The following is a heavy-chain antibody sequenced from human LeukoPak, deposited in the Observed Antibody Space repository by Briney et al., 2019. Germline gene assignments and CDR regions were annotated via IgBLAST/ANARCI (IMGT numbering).Heavy chain of an antibody. CDR2: ISGSGGST. CDR3: AKDSGLVVVSYYFDY. CDR1: GFTFSSYA. J-gene: IGHJ4*02. D-gene: IGHD3-22*01. Sequence: GGSLRLSCAASGFTFSSYAMSWVRQAPGKGLEWVSAISGSGGSTYYADSVKGRFTISRDNSKNTLYLQMNSLRAEDTALYYCAKDSGLVVVSYYFDYWGQGTLVTVSS. V-gene: IGHV3-23*01.